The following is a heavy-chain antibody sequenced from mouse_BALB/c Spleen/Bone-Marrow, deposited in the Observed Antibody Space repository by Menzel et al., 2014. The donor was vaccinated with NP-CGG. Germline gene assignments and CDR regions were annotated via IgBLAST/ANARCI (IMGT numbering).Heavy chain of an antibody. CDR3: ARDVMDY. CDR1: GYSFTGYY. J-gene: IGHJ4*01. V-gene: IGHV1-18*01. CDR2: VNPNNGGT. Sequence: VHVKQSGPDLVKPGASVKISCKASGYSFTGYYMDWVKQSHGKSLEWIGRVNPNNGGTTYNEKFKVKAILTVDKSSNTAYMELRSLTSEDSAVYYCARDVMDYWGQGTSVTVSS.